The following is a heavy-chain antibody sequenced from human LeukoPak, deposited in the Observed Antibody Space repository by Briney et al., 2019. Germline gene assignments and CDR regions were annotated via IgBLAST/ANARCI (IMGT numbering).Heavy chain of an antibody. CDR1: GGTFSSYA. CDR2: IIPIFGTA. J-gene: IGHJ5*02. Sequence: SVKVSCKASGGTFSSYAISWVRQAPGQGLEWMGGIIPIFGTANYAQKFQGGVTITADESTSTAYMELSSLRSEDTAVYYCARDFPEERFGDSGWFAPWGQGTLVTVSS. D-gene: IGHD3-10*01. V-gene: IGHV1-69*13. CDR3: ARDFPEERFGDSGWFAP.